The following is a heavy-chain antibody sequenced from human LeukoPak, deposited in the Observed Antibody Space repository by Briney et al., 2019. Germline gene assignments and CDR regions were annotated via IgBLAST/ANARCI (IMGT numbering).Heavy chain of an antibody. CDR3: ARKGGIWGSHRDSAFDI. J-gene: IGHJ3*02. Sequence: SETLSLTCAVYGGSFSGYYWSWIRQPPGKGLEWIGEINHSGSTNYNPSLKSRVTISVDTSKNQFSLKLSSVTAADTAVYYCARKGGIWGSHRDSAFDIWGQGTMVTVSS. D-gene: IGHD3-16*02. CDR1: GGSFSGYY. CDR2: INHSGST. V-gene: IGHV4-34*01.